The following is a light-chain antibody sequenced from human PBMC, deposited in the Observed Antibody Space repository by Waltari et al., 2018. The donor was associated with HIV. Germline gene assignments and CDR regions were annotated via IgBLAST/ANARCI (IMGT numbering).Light chain of an antibody. CDR2: SSN. V-gene: IGLV7-43*01. Sequence: QTVVTQEPSLSVAPGGTLTLTCSSATGPVSSGPYAHWFQQKPGQPPRPLFYSSNKRQCVTPERFSASLVGDRAALTLSSVWPEDQADYFCMLVFRSSYLFGGGTKVTVL. CDR3: MLVFRSSYL. CDR1: TGPVSSGPY. J-gene: IGLJ2*01.